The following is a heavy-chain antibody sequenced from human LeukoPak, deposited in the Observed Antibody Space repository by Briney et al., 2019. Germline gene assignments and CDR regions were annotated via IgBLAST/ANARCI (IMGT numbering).Heavy chain of an antibody. V-gene: IGHV3-53*01. Sequence: GGSLRLSCAASGFTVSSNYMSWVRQAPGKGLEWVSVIYSGGSTYYVDSVKGRFTISRDNSKNTLYLQMNSLRAEDTAVYYCARDFNWREDYYYYYMDVWGKGTTVTVSS. J-gene: IGHJ6*03. CDR1: GFTVSSNY. CDR3: ARDFNWREDYYYYYMDV. D-gene: IGHD3-9*01. CDR2: IYSGGST.